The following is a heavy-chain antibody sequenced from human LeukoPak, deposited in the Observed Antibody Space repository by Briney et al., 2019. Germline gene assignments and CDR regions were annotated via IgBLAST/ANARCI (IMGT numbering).Heavy chain of an antibody. CDR3: ARDKKEEVPAAAGWFDP. Sequence: SETLSLTCAVSGYSISSGYYWGWIRQPPGKGLKWIGSIYHSGSTYYNPSLKSRVTISVDTSKNQFSLKLSSVTAADTAVYYCARDKKEEVPAAAGWFDPWGQGTLVTVSS. CDR2: IYHSGST. D-gene: IGHD2-2*01. CDR1: GYSISSGYY. V-gene: IGHV4-38-2*02. J-gene: IGHJ5*02.